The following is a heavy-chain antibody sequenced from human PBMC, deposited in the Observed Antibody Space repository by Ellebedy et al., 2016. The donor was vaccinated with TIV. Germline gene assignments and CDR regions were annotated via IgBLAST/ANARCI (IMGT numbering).Heavy chain of an antibody. V-gene: IGHV3-48*03. J-gene: IGHJ4*02. CDR3: ARDMGRWLQFLAY. D-gene: IGHD5-24*01. CDR1: GLTFNSYN. Sequence: GGSLRLSCAASGLTFNSYNMIWVRQAPGKGLEWISYISSSATTTDYADSVKGRFTISRDNAKNSVYLQMNSLRAEDTAVYYCARDMGRWLQFLAYWGQGTLVTVSS. CDR2: ISSSATTT.